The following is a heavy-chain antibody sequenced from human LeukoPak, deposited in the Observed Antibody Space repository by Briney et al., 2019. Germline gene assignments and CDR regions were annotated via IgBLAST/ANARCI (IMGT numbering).Heavy chain of an antibody. D-gene: IGHD3-10*01. CDR1: EYSFTSYW. V-gene: IGHV5-51*01. J-gene: IGHJ4*02. CDR3: ARRAYYYYGSGSYHYYFDY. CDR2: IYPGDSET. Sequence: GESLKISCKGSEYSFTSYWIGWVRQMPGKGLEWMGIIYPGDSETRYSPSFQGQVTISADKSIGTAYLQWSSLKASDTAMYYCARRAYYYYGSGSYHYYFDYWGQGTLVTVSS.